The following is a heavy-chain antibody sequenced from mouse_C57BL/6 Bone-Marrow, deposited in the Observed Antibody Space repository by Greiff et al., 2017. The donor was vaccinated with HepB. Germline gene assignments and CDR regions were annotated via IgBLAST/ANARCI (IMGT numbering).Heavy chain of an antibody. J-gene: IGHJ4*01. CDR1: GFSFNTYA. CDR2: IRSKSNNYAT. CDR3: VRRGYGSNYAMDY. Sequence: EVQVVESGGGLVQPKGSLKLSCAASGFSFNTYAMNWVRQAPGKGLEWVARIRSKSNNYATYYADSVKDRFTISRDDSESMLYLQMNNLKTEDTAMYYCVRRGYGSNYAMDYWGQGTSVTVSS. V-gene: IGHV10-1*01. D-gene: IGHD1-1*01.